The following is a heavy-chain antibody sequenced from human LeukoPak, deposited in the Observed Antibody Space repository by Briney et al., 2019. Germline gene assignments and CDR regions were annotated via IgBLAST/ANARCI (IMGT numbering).Heavy chain of an antibody. CDR2: ISIGGNTT. Sequence: GGSLRLSCAASGFTFSSHGMCWVRQAPGRGLEWVSSISIGGNTTYSDSMKGRFTISRDNSKNTLYLQLDSLRAEDTAIYYCAKEIRPNDCWGQGTLVTVSS. D-gene: IGHD4-17*01. CDR1: GFTFSSHG. J-gene: IGHJ4*02. CDR3: AKEIRPNDC. V-gene: IGHV3-23*01.